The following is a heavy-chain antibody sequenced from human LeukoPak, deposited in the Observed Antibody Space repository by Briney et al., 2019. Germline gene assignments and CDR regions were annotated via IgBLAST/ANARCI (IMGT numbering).Heavy chain of an antibody. V-gene: IGHV3-23*01. Sequence: GGSLRLSRAASGFTFNNYAMTWVRQAPGKGLEWVSAISGNTRSTYYADSVRGRFTISRDNSKNTVYVQMNSLRTEDTAVYYCAKSQSSGWLYYFDYWGQGTLVTVSS. CDR1: GFTFNNYA. J-gene: IGHJ4*02. CDR3: AKSQSSGWLYYFDY. CDR2: ISGNTRST. D-gene: IGHD6-19*01.